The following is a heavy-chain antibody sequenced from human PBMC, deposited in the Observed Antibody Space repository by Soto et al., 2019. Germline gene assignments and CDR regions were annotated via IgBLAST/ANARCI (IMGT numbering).Heavy chain of an antibody. Sequence: ASVKVSCKASGYTFTSYGISWVRQAPGQGLEWMGWISAYNGNTNYAQKLQGRVTMTTDTSTSTAYMELRSLRSDDTAVYYCARDTYYDYIWGSYSPGPPDYWGQGTLVTVSP. CDR3: ARDTYYDYIWGSYSPGPPDY. D-gene: IGHD3-16*01. CDR1: GYTFTSYG. J-gene: IGHJ4*02. V-gene: IGHV1-18*01. CDR2: ISAYNGNT.